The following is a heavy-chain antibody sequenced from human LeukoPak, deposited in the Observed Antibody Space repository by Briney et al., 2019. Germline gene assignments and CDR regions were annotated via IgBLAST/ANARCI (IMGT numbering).Heavy chain of an antibody. J-gene: IGHJ4*02. CDR3: ARKTDSGGQGDY. Sequence: GGSLRLSCAASGFTVSSNYMSWVRQAPGKGLECVSVIYSGGNTYYADSVKGRFTISRDNSKNTLYLQMNSLRAEDTAVYYCARKTDSGGQGDYWGPGTLVTVSS. CDR2: IYSGGNT. D-gene: IGHD3-22*01. V-gene: IGHV3-66*01. CDR1: GFTVSSNY.